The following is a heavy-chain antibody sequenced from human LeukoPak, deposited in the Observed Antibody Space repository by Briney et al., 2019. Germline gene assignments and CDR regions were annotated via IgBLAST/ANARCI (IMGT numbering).Heavy chain of an antibody. CDR3: VRDGEGVAISVNYWFDP. Sequence: ASVKVSCKASGFTFTSYDINWVRQTTGQGLEWMGWMNPNNGNTGYAQKFQGRVTMTRDTSISTAYMELRSLRSEDTATYYCVRDGEGVAISVNYWFDPWGQGTLVTVSP. V-gene: IGHV1-8*01. CDR1: GFTFTSYD. CDR2: MNPNNGNT. D-gene: IGHD3-10*01. J-gene: IGHJ5*02.